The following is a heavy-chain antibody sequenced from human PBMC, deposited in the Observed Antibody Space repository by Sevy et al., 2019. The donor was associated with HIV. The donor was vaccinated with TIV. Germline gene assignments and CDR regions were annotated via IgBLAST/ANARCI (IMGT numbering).Heavy chain of an antibody. J-gene: IGHJ3*02. Sequence: ASVKVSCKASGYTFTSYGISWVRQAPGQGLEWMAWISAYNGNTNYAQKLQGRVTMTTDTSTSTAYMELRSLRSDDTAVHYCARRNSGSPLARAFDIWGQGTMVTVSS. CDR2: ISAYNGNT. V-gene: IGHV1-18*04. D-gene: IGHD1-26*01. CDR3: ARRNSGSPLARAFDI. CDR1: GYTFTSYG.